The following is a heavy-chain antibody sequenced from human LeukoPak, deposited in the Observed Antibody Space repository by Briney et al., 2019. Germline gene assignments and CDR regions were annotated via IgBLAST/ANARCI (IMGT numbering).Heavy chain of an antibody. J-gene: IGHJ4*02. V-gene: IGHV1-2*02. Sequence: ASVSVSSTASGYTFTAYYIHWVRQAPGQGLEWMGWVKPNSGGTNYAQKVQGRVTMTRDTSISTAYTELSRLTSDDTAVYYCARVGYSSAWSNFDYWGQGTLVTVSS. CDR3: ARVGYSSAWSNFDY. CDR2: VKPNSGGT. CDR1: GYTFTAYY. D-gene: IGHD6-19*01.